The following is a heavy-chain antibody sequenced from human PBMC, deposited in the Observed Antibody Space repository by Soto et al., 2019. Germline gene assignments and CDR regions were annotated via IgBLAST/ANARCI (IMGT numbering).Heavy chain of an antibody. J-gene: IGHJ4*02. D-gene: IGHD3-22*01. CDR1: GFTFSSYA. CDR3: VKGQYYYDSSGPIY. V-gene: IGHV3-64D*06. CDR2: ISSNGGST. Sequence: SLRLSCSASGFTFSSYAMHWVRQAPGKGLEYVSAISSNGGSTYYADSVKGRFTISRDNSKNTLYLQMSSLRAEDTAVYYCVKGQYYYDSSGPIYWGQGTLVTVSS.